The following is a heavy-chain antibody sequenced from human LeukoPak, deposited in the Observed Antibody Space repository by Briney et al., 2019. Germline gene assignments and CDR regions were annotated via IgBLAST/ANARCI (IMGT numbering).Heavy chain of an antibody. CDR1: GFTFRSYA. CDR2: ISASGGRT. CDR3: AKSPGGVPAAHDY. V-gene: IGHV3-23*01. D-gene: IGHD2-2*01. J-gene: IGHJ4*02. Sequence: GGSLRLSCAASGFTFRSYAMSWVRQAPGKGLEWVSVISASGGRTAYADSVKGRFTISRDNSKNTLYLQMSSLRAEDTAVYYCAKSPGGVPAAHDYWGQGTLVTVSS.